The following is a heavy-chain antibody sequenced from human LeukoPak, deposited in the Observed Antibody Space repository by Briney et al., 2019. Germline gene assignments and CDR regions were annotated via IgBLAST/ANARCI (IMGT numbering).Heavy chain of an antibody. Sequence: PGGSLRLSCVASGFIFSSYWMYWVRQAPGKGLVWVSRIKSDGSSTDYADSVKGRFTISRDNAKKTLYLQMNSLRAEDTAVYYCASPERIYCGGDCHFNYWGQGTLVTVSS. J-gene: IGHJ4*02. D-gene: IGHD2-21*02. CDR2: IKSDGSST. CDR3: ASPERIYCGGDCHFNY. V-gene: IGHV3-74*01. CDR1: GFIFSSYW.